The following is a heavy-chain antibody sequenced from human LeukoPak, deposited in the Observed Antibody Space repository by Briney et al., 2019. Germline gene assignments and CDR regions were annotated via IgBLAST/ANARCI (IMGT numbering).Heavy chain of an antibody. CDR3: ARAHSGLYLDS. CDR1: GESLGTFY. J-gene: IGHJ4*02. CDR2: IHTTGYP. V-gene: IGHV4-4*07. D-gene: IGHD2-15*01. Sequence: SETLSLTCTVSGESLGTFYWSWIRQPAGQGLEYIGRIHTTGYPNYKPSLKSRVTMSVDSSKNQFSLTLRSVTATDTAIYYCARAHSGLYLDSWGQGTLVTVSS.